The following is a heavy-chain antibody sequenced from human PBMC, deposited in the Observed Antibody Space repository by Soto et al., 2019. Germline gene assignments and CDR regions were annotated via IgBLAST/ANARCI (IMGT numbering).Heavy chain of an antibody. CDR2: TWYDGSNK. J-gene: IGHJ3*02. CDR3: ATELNDMQAFDI. D-gene: IGHD1-1*01. CDR1: GFTFSIYG. Sequence: QVQLVESGGGVVQPGGSLKLSCVASGFTFSIYGMHWVRQAPGKGLEWVAMTWYDGSNKYYADSVKDRFTISRDNSKNTLYLQMNSLRDEDSAVYYCATELNDMQAFDIWGQGTMVTVSS. V-gene: IGHV3-33*01.